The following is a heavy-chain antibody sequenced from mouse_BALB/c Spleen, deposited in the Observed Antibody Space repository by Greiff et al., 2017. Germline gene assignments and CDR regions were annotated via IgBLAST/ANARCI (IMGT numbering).Heavy chain of an antibody. CDR2: IWAGGST. CDR1: GFSLTSYG. CDR3: ARDRGYGNYVYYFDY. D-gene: IGHD2-10*02. Sequence: QVQLQQSGPGLVAPSQSLSITCTVSGFSLTSYGVHWVRQPPGKGLEWLGVIWAGGSTNYNSALMSRLSISKDNSKSQVFLKMNSLQTDDTAMYYCARDRGYGNYVYYFDYWGQGTTLTVSS. V-gene: IGHV2-9*02. J-gene: IGHJ2*01.